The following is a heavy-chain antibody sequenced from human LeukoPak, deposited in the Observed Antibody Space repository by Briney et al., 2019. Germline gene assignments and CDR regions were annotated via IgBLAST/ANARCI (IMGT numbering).Heavy chain of an antibody. D-gene: IGHD5-18*01. CDR3: AKDIGLGYSYGPGAFDI. CDR2: ISWNSGSI. J-gene: IGHJ3*02. CDR1: GFTFDDYA. Sequence: GVSLRLSCAASGFTFDDYAMHWVRQAPGKGLEWVSGISWNSGSIGYADFVKGRFTISRDNAKNSLYLQMNSLRAEDTALYYCAKDIGLGYSYGPGAFDIWGQGTMVTVSS. V-gene: IGHV3-9*01.